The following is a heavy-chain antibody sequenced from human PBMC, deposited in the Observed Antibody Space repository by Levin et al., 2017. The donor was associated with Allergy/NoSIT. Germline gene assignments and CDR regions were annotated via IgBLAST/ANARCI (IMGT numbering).Heavy chain of an antibody. CDR1: GFTFNTYA. D-gene: IGHD2-21*01. J-gene: IGHJ4*02. CDR3: AKDDGAADYSCDS. CDR2: VSTDGDYT. Sequence: GGSLRLSCAASGFTFNTYAMNWVRQAPGQGLEWVSSVSTDGDYTFYADSVKRRFTISRDNSRNTLFLQMNSLGAEDTALYYCAKDDGAADYSCDSWGQGTLVTVSS. V-gene: IGHV3-23*01.